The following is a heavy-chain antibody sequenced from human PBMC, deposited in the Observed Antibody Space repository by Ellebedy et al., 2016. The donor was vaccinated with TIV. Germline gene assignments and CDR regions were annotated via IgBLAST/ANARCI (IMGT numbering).Heavy chain of an antibody. CDR2: INPSGTP. CDR3: ARARGQYLYGSGSYFTN. V-gene: IGHV4-34*01. D-gene: IGHD3-10*01. J-gene: IGHJ4*02. Sequence: MPSETLSLTCAVSGGSFSGYFWSWIRQTPGKGLEWIGEINPSGTPNYHPSLKSRVTMSVDTPKKQFSLRLTSVTAADTAVYYCARARGQYLYGSGSYFTNWGQGNMVTVSS. CDR1: GGSFSGYF.